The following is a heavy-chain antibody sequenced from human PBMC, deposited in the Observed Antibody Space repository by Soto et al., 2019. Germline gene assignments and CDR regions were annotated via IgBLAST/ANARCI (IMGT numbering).Heavy chain of an antibody. V-gene: IGHV3-21*04. D-gene: IGHD4-17*01. CDR1: GFTFSIYS. Sequence: GSLRLSCAASGFTFSIYSMNWVRQAPGKGLEWVSSLSASGSHKYYADSVKGRFTISRDNAENSVYLQMNSLRAEDTAVYYCAREGYRDYADLDYWGLGTPVTVSS. J-gene: IGHJ4*02. CDR3: AREGYRDYADLDY. CDR2: LSASGSHK.